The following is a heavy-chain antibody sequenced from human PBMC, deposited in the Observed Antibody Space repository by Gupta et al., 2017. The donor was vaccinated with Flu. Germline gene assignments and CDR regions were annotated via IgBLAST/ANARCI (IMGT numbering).Heavy chain of an antibody. V-gene: IGHV4-4*07. Sequence: QVQLQESGPGLAKPSETLSLTCTVSGDSFRSYYWNWVRQPAGKGLEWIGRIYITGSTSYNPSLNSRVTMSIDTSKNQFSLKLTSVTAADTAVYYCARGSSRDQKTYGMDGWGQGTTVFVSS. D-gene: IGHD2-2*01. CDR3: ARGSSRDQKTYGMDG. CDR2: IYITGST. J-gene: IGHJ6*02. CDR1: GDSFRSYY.